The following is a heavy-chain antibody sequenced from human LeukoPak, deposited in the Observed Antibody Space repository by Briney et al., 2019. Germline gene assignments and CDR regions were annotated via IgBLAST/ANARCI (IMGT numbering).Heavy chain of an antibody. D-gene: IGHD6-19*01. Sequence: KPSETLSLTCTVSGGSISSSSYYWGWIRQPPGKGLEWIGSIYYSGSTYYNPSLKSRVTISVDTSKNQFSLKLSSVTAADTAVYYCARDASSIAVAGTGLSGAFDIWGQGTMVTVSS. CDR2: IYYSGST. CDR3: ARDASSIAVAGTGLSGAFDI. CDR1: GGSISSSSYY. V-gene: IGHV4-39*07. J-gene: IGHJ3*02.